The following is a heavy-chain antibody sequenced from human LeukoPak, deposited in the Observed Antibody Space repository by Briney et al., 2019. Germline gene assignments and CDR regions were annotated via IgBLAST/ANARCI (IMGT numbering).Heavy chain of an antibody. CDR2: ISGSGGST. Sequence: PGGSLRLSYAASGFTFSSYAMSWVRQAPGKGLEWVSAISGSGGSTYYADSVKGRFTISRDNSKDTLYLQMNSLRAEDTAVYYCAKALAHYYDSSGYYPDHWGQGTLVTVSS. V-gene: IGHV3-23*01. D-gene: IGHD3-22*01. J-gene: IGHJ4*02. CDR3: AKALAHYYDSSGYYPDH. CDR1: GFTFSSYA.